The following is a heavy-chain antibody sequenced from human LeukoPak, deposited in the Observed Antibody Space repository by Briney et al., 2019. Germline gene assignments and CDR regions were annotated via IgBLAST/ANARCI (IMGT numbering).Heavy chain of an antibody. CDR1: EFTFSSYG. V-gene: IGHV3-30*02. CDR3: ARDRTKYCSGGTCYSSYSFDY. J-gene: IGHJ4*02. D-gene: IGHD2-15*01. CDR2: IRSDGSNE. Sequence: PGGSLRLSCAASEFTFSSYGMHWVRQAPGKGLGWVAFIRSDGSNEYYAGSVKGRFTISRDNFKSTLSLQMNSLRPEDTALYYCARDRTKYCSGGTCYSSYSFDYWGQGTLVTVSS.